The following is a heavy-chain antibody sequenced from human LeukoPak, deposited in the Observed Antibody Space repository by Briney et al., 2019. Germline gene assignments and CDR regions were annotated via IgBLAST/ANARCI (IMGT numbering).Heavy chain of an antibody. CDR3: AKGYSSGWYYFDY. J-gene: IGHJ4*02. Sequence: GGSLRLSCAASGFTFSSYSMNWVRQAPGKGLEWVSSISSRSNYIYYADSVKGRFTISRDNAKNSLYLQMNSLRAEDTAIYYCAKGYSSGWYYFDYWGQGTLVTVSS. V-gene: IGHV3-21*01. CDR2: ISSRSNYI. CDR1: GFTFSSYS. D-gene: IGHD6-19*01.